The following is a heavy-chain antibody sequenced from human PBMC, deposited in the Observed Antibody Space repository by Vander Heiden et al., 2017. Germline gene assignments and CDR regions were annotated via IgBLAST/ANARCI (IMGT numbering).Heavy chain of an antibody. Sequence: QVQLVQSGAEVKKPGSSVKVSCKASGGPFNNYGVSWVRQAPGQGFEWVGGVLPIFGRLSYAQKFEDRVIITADDSTNTAYMDLSSLRSEDTAIYYCARDMAPMTHLGFAFDMWGQGTMVTVSS. CDR2: VLPIFGRL. CDR3: ARDMAPMTHLGFAFDM. D-gene: IGHD3-22*01. J-gene: IGHJ3*02. CDR1: GGPFNNYG. V-gene: IGHV1-69*01.